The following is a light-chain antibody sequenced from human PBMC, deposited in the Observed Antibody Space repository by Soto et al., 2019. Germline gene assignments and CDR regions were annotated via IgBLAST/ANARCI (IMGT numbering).Light chain of an antibody. J-gene: IGKJ1*01. V-gene: IGKV3D-15*01. CDR3: QQYNNWPRT. Sequence: EIVMTQSQATLSVSPGERATLSCMASQSVSSNLAWYQQKPGQAPRLLIYDASNRATGIPARFSGSGSGTEFTLTIGSLQSEDFALYYCQQYNNWPRTFGQGTKVDIK. CDR1: QSVSSN. CDR2: DAS.